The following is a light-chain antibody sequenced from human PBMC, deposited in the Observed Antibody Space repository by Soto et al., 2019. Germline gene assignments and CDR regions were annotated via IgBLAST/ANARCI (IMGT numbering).Light chain of an antibody. Sequence: QSALTQPASVSGSPGQSITISCTGTSSDVGGYNYVSWHQQHPGKAPKLMIYEVSNRPSGVSNRFSGSKSGNTASLTISGLQAEDEADYYCSSYTSSSTLGGVFGTGTKLTVL. V-gene: IGLV2-14*01. J-gene: IGLJ1*01. CDR1: SSDVGGYNY. CDR3: SSYTSSSTLGGV. CDR2: EVS.